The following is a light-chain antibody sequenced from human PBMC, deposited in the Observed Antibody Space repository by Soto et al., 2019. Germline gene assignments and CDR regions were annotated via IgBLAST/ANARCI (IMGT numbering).Light chain of an antibody. Sequence: EIVISQSPATLSLSPGDRATLSCRASQSVSSKLAWYQQKPGQAPRLLIYDASTRATGIPARFSGSGSGTEFTLTISSLQYEDFAVYYCQQFNKWPRTFGQGTNVDIK. CDR1: QSVSSK. V-gene: IGKV3-15*01. CDR2: DAS. CDR3: QQFNKWPRT. J-gene: IGKJ1*01.